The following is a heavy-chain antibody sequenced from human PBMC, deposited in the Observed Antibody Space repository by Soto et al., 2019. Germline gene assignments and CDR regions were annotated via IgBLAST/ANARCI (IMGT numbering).Heavy chain of an antibody. Sequence: QVQLVQSGAEVKKPGASVKVSCKASGYTFTSYGLSWVRQAPGQGLEWMGWISAYNGNTNYAQKLKGRVSMVTDTSTSTAYMELRSLRSDDTAVYYCARGLGYYDSSGQTPIDYWGQGTLVTVSS. J-gene: IGHJ4*02. V-gene: IGHV1-18*01. D-gene: IGHD3-22*01. CDR2: ISAYNGNT. CDR1: GYTFTSYG. CDR3: ARGLGYYDSSGQTPIDY.